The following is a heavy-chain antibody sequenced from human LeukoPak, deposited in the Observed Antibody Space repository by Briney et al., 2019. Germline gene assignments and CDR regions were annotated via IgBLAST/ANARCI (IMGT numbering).Heavy chain of an antibody. V-gene: IGHV4-38-2*02. CDR2: IYHSGST. Sequence: PSETLSLTCTVSGYSISSGYYWGWIRQPPGKGLEWIGEIYHSGSTNYNPSLKSRVTISVDKSKNQFSLKLSSVTAADTAVYYCARDRGYSSGWIDNWGQGTLVTVSS. D-gene: IGHD6-19*01. CDR3: ARDRGYSSGWIDN. CDR1: GYSISSGYY. J-gene: IGHJ5*02.